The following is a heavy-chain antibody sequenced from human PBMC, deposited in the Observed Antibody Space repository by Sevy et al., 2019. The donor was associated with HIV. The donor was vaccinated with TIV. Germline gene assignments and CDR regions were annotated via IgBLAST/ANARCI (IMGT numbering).Heavy chain of an antibody. V-gene: IGHV3-49*03. Sequence: GGSLRLSCTGSGFTFGDYAMSWFRQAPGTGLEWVGFIRSKDYCGATEYAASVKGRFTISRDDSKSIADLQMNSLKTEDTAVYYCTRGYYYDSSGYSDYWGQGTLVTVSS. D-gene: IGHD3-22*01. CDR1: GFTFGDYA. CDR3: TRGYYYDSSGYSDY. J-gene: IGHJ4*02. CDR2: IRSKDYCGAT.